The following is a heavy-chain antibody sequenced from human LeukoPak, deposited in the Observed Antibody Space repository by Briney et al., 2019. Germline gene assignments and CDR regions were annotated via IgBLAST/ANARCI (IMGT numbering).Heavy chain of an antibody. D-gene: IGHD6-19*01. J-gene: IGHJ4*02. V-gene: IGHV4-4*02. CDR1: GASISSSNW. CDR3: ARSAAVTGQFDF. Sequence: SETLSLTCTVSGASISSSNWWTLVRQPPGEALEWIGEIYHAGSTKYNPSLRSRLTISVDKSKNSFSLSLTSVTAADTAFYYCARSAAVTGQFDFWGPGTLVTVSS. CDR2: IYHAGST.